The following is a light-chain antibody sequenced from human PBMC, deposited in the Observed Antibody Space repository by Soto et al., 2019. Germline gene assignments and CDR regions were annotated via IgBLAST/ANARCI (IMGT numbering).Light chain of an antibody. CDR2: GAS. V-gene: IGKV3-15*01. CDR1: RSVSSS. CDR3: QHSTRPSWT. J-gene: IGKJ1*01. Sequence: EIVITQSPSTLSLSPGERTTVSCRASRSVSSSLAWYQQKPGQEPRLLINGASTRGTSSPARFIGSGGCAKVTPTIISRLPPEDVVDYYCQHSTRPSWTFGQGTKVDI.